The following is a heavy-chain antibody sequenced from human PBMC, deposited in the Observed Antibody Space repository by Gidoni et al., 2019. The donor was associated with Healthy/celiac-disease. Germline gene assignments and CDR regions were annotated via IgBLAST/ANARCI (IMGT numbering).Heavy chain of an antibody. CDR2: INSDGSST. J-gene: IGHJ5*02. CDR1: GITFSSDW. D-gene: IGHD3-3*01. V-gene: IGHV3-74*01. CDR3: ARENSDPYDFWSGYYSGFDP. Sequence: EVQLVESGGGLVQPGGSLRLSCAASGITFSSDWMHWVRQAPGKGLVWVSRINSDGSSTSYADSVKGRFTISRDNAKNTLYLQMNSLRAEDTAVYYCARENSDPYDFWSGYYSGFDPWGQGTLVTVSS.